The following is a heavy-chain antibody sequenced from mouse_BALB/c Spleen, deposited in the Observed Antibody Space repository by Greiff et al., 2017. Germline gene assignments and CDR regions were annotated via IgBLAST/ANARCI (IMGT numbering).Heavy chain of an antibody. J-gene: IGHJ3*01. V-gene: IGHV5-4*02. CDR2: ISDGGSYT. Sequence: EVKLMESGGGLVKPGGSLKLSCAASGFTFSDYYMYWVRQTPEKRLEWVATISDGGSYTYYPDSVKGRFTISRDNAKNNLYLQMSSLKSEDTAMYYCARDRDYDDAWFAYWGQGTLVTVSA. CDR1: GFTFSDYY. CDR3: ARDRDYDDAWFAY. D-gene: IGHD2-4*01.